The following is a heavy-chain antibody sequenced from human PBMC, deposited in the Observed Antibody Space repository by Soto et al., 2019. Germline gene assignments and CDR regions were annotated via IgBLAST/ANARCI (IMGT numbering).Heavy chain of an antibody. Sequence: SQTLCVRWSVEEGKSVDHGGSWIRKNPRKGLEWIGEINHSGSTNYNPSLKSRVTISVDTSKNQFSLKLSSVTAADTAVYYCASSTQTSDYYDSMGLDYWGQGTLVPVSS. D-gene: IGHD3-22*01. CDR2: INHSGST. J-gene: IGHJ4*02. CDR1: EGKSVDHG. CDR3: ASSTQTSDYYDSMGLDY. V-gene: IGHV4-34*01.